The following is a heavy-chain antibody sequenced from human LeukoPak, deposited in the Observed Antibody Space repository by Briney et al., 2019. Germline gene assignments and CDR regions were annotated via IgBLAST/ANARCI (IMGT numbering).Heavy chain of an antibody. CDR1: GFTFSSYW. CDR3: ARPPYSSGSFDL. J-gene: IGHJ2*01. D-gene: IGHD6-19*01. V-gene: IGHV3-74*01. Sequence: GGSLRLSCAASGFTFSSYWMHWVRQAPGNGLVWVSRIDSDGSSTTYADSVKGRFTITRDNAKNTLYLQINSLRAEDTAVYYCARPPYSSGSFDLWGRGTLVTVSS. CDR2: IDSDGSST.